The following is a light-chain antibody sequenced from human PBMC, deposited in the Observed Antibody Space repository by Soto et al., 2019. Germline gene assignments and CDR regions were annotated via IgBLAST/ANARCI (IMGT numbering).Light chain of an antibody. CDR1: TGAVTSGYY. Sequence: QTVVTQEPSLTVSPGGTVTLTCASSTGAVTSGYYPNWIQQKPGQAPRTLIYSTSNKHSWTPARFSGSLLGGKAALTLSGVQLEDEGDFYCLVYYDGAQPNWVFGGGTKLTVL. CDR2: STS. CDR3: LVYYDGAQPNWV. J-gene: IGLJ3*02. V-gene: IGLV7-43*01.